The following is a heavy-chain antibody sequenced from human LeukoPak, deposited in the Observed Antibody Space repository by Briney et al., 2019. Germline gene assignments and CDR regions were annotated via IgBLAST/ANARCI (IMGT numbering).Heavy chain of an antibody. J-gene: IGHJ4*02. CDR3: PTVVFSGGWCPSY. D-gene: IGHD2-15*01. CDR1: KLTFSHYW. Sequence: GGSLRLSCAASKLTFSHYWMSWGRQAPGKGLQWVAAINQDVDRKEYLDSVKGRFRISRDNATNSLYLQINSLRAEDTGVYYCPTVVFSGGWCPSYWGQGTLVTVSS. V-gene: IGHV3-7*03. CDR2: INQDVDRK.